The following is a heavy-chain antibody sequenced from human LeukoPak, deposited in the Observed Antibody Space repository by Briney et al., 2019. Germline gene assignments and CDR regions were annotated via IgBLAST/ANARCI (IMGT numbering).Heavy chain of an antibody. CDR3: AKSHVYYYYGMDV. CDR2: ISSSGGTT. Sequence: PGGSLRLSCEASGFTFSSYWMSWVRQAPGKGLEWVSVISSSGGTTYYADSVKGRFTISRDNSKNTLYLQMNSLRAEDTAAYYCAKSHVYYYYGMDVWGQGTTVTVSS. CDR1: GFTFSSYW. J-gene: IGHJ6*02. V-gene: IGHV3-23*01.